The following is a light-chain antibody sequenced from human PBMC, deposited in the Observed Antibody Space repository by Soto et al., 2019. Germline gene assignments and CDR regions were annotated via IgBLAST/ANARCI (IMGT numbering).Light chain of an antibody. Sequence: QSVMTQPPSVSAAPGQRVTISCSGSSSNIGGNSVSWYQQLPGTAPKLLIYDDDKRPLGIPDRFSGSKSGTSATLGITGFQTGDDADYYCGSWDSSLSAYVFGTGTKLTVL. CDR1: SSNIGGNS. CDR2: DDD. V-gene: IGLV1-51*01. J-gene: IGLJ1*01. CDR3: GSWDSSLSAYV.